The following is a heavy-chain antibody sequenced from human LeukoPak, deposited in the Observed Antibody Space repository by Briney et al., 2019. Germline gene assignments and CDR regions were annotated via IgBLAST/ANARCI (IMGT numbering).Heavy chain of an antibody. D-gene: IGHD3-10*02. J-gene: IGHJ6*04. V-gene: IGHV3-23*01. CDR2: ISGSGGTT. CDR3: AELGITMIGGV. Sequence: GGSLRLSCAASGFTSSNFAMSWVRQAPGKGLEWVSGISGSGGTTSYADSVKGRFTISRDNSKNTLYLQMNSLRAEDTAVYYCAELGITMIGGVWGKGTTVTISS. CDR1: GFTSSNFA.